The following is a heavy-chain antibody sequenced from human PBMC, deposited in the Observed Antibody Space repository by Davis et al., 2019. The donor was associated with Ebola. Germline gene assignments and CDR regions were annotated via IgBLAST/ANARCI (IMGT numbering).Heavy chain of an antibody. Sequence: RGSLRLSCAASGFPFSSYSMSWVRQAPGKGLEWVANMKQDGSEKYYVDSVKGRFTISRDNAKNSLYLQMDSLRVEDTAVYYCARDRYCTSGVCYTHNYRDYWGQGTLVTVSS. D-gene: IGHD2-8*01. CDR2: MKQDGSEK. CDR1: GFPFSSYS. CDR3: ARDRYCTSGVCYTHNYRDY. V-gene: IGHV3-7*01. J-gene: IGHJ4*02.